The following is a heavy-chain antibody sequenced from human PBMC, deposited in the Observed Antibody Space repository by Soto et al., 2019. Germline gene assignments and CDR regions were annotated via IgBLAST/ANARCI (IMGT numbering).Heavy chain of an antibody. CDR3: ARQGAGDFDSSGYYHALFDS. Sequence: QLQLQESGPGLVKPSETLSLPCTVSDDSIRYSDYSWGWIRQPPGKGLEWIATVAYSGSTHYSPSLTSRATISIDTSKNHFSLKLTSVTAADTAVYDCARQGAGDFDSSGYYHALFDSRGQGILVTVSS. D-gene: IGHD3-22*01. CDR2: VAYSGST. CDR1: DDSIRYSDYS. J-gene: IGHJ4*02. V-gene: IGHV4-39*01.